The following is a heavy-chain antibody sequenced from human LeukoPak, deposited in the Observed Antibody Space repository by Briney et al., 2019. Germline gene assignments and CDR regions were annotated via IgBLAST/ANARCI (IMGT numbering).Heavy chain of an antibody. CDR2: IKQDGSEK. V-gene: IGHV3-7*01. J-gene: IGHJ4*02. Sequence: GGSLRLSCAASGFTFSSYAMSWVRQAPGKGLEWVANIKQDGSEKYYVDSVKGRSTISRDNAKNSLYLQMNSLRAEDTAVYYCARRFFDHWGQGTLVTVSS. CDR3: ARRFFDH. CDR1: GFTFSSYA.